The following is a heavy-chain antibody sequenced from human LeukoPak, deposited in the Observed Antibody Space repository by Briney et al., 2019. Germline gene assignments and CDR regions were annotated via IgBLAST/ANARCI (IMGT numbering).Heavy chain of an antibody. V-gene: IGHV1-2*02. Sequence: ASVKVSCKASGYTFTAYYLHWVRQAPGQGLQWMGWINPNSGGTNYAQKFQGRVTMTRDTSISTAYMDLSRLRSDDTAVYFCARYCSGGSCYPFDYWGQGTRVTVSS. CDR1: GYTFTAYY. CDR3: ARYCSGGSCYPFDY. J-gene: IGHJ4*02. D-gene: IGHD2-15*01. CDR2: INPNSGGT.